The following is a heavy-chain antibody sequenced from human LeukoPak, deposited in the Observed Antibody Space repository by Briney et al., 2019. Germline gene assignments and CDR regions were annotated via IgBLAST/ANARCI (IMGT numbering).Heavy chain of an antibody. CDR2: IYYSGST. V-gene: IGHV4-59*01. J-gene: IGHJ6*03. CDR3: ARAKYDNYYYYYYMDV. Sequence: SETLSLTCTISGGSISSYYWSWIRQPPGKGLEWIGYIYYSGSTNYNPSLKSRVTISVDTSKNQFSLKLSSVTAADTAVYYCARAKYDNYYYYYYMDVWGKGTTVTVSS. D-gene: IGHD3-9*01. CDR1: GGSISSYY.